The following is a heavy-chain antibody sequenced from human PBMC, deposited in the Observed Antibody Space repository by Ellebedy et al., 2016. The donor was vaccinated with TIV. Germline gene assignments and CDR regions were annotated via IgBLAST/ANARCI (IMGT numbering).Heavy chain of an antibody. J-gene: IGHJ6*02. CDR1: GYTFTGYF. CDR3: ARESAEDIVVAYYYGMDV. Sequence: ASVKVSCKASGYTFTGYFMHWVRQAPGQGLEWMGWISPTTGGTEYAQKFQGRVHMTWDTSISTAYMELSRLRSDGTAVYYCARESAEDIVVAYYYGMDVWGQGTTVTVSS. V-gene: IGHV1-2*02. D-gene: IGHD2-2*01. CDR2: ISPTTGGT.